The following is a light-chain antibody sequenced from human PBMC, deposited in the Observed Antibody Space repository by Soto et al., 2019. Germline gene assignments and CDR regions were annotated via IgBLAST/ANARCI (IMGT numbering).Light chain of an antibody. V-gene: IGKV3-11*01. CDR2: DAS. CDR3: QQRSNWLFT. J-gene: IGKJ3*01. CDR1: QSVSSY. Sequence: EIVLTQSPATLSLSPGERATLSCRASQSVSSYLAWYQRKPGQAPRLLIYDASTRATGIPARFSGSGSGTDFPLTIRSLQPEDVAVYYCQQRSNWLFTFGQGTKVDIK.